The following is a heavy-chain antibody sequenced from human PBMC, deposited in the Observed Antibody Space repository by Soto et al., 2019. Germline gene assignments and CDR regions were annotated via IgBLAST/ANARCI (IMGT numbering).Heavy chain of an antibody. D-gene: IGHD6-13*01. Sequence: QVQLVQSGAEVKKPGASVKVSCKASGYTFTSYYMHWVRQAPGQGLEWMGIINPSGGGTDYAQRFRGRVTMTRDTSTGTVYMELSSLRSEDTAVYYCARVAMPQQQLVYFDVWGRGTLVTVSS. CDR2: INPSGGGT. CDR1: GYTFTSYY. CDR3: ARVAMPQQQLVYFDV. V-gene: IGHV1-46*01. J-gene: IGHJ2*01.